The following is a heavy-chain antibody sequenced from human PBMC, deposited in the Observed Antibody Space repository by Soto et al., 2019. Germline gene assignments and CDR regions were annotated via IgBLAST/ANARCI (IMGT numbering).Heavy chain of an antibody. CDR3: VTNGDYYDRSGPQYFQY. J-gene: IGHJ1*01. CDR1: GASISSGGYY. Sequence: QVQLQESGPGLVKPSQTLSLTCTVSGASISSGGYYWGWVRQPPGKGLEWLGYSYYSGSTYHNPSLKGRITISVDTSKNQFALKLSSVTPADTAVYYCVTNGDYYDRSGPQYFQYWGQGTLVTVSS. V-gene: IGHV4-31*03. CDR2: SYYSGST. D-gene: IGHD3-22*01.